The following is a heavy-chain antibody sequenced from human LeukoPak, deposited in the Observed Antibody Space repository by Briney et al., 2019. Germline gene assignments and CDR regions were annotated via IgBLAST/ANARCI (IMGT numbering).Heavy chain of an antibody. CDR1: GGTFSSYA. D-gene: IGHD4-17*01. V-gene: IGHV1-69*05. CDR2: IIPIFGTA. CDR3: ARDPGLWDYGDRRGAFDI. J-gene: IGHJ3*02. Sequence: VASVKVSCKASGGTFSSYAISWVRQAPGQGVEWMGGIIPIFGTANDAQKFQGRVTITTDESTSTAYMELSSLRSEDTAVYYCARDPGLWDYGDRRGAFDIWGQGTMVTVSS.